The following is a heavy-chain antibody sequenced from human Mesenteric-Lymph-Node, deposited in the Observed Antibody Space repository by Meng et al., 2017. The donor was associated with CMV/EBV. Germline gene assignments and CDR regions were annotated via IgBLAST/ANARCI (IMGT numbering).Heavy chain of an antibody. CDR1: GFSFSTYS. V-gene: IGHV3-30*02. Sequence: GESLKISCAASGFSFSTYSMNWVRQAPGKGLEWVAFIRYDANNKYYVDSVKGRFTISRDNSKNTLYLEMRSLTVEDTSVYYCAKSRGYAPVDFWGQGTLVTVSS. J-gene: IGHJ4*02. D-gene: IGHD3-16*01. CDR2: IRYDANNK. CDR3: AKSRGYAPVDF.